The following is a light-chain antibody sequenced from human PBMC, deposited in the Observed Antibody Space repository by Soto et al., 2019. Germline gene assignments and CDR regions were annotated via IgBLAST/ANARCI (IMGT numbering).Light chain of an antibody. J-gene: IGKJ1*01. CDR2: VAS. Sequence: ELVLTQSPGTLSLSPGERATLSCRASQSVTSNYLVWYQQKHGQAPRALIYVASSRATGIPDRFSGSGSGTDFTLTISILEPAEFAVYYCQRYANSAWTFGHGTLGEIK. CDR3: QRYANSAWT. CDR1: QSVTSNY. V-gene: IGKV3-20*01.